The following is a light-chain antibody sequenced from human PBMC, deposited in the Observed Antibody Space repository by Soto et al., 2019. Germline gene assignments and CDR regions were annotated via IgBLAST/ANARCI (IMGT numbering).Light chain of an antibody. V-gene: IGLV2-14*03. CDR3: SSYTSSSTYV. CDR2: DVS. J-gene: IGLJ1*01. Sequence: QSVLTQPASVSGSPGQSIIISCTGTSSDVGGYDSVSWYQQYPGKAPKLMIYDVSNRPSGVSNRLSGSKSGNTASLTISGLQAEDEADYYCSSYTSSSTYVFGTGTKLTVL. CDR1: SSDVGGYDS.